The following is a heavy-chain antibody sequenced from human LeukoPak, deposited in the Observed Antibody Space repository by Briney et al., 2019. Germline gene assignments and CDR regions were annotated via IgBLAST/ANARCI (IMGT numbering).Heavy chain of an antibody. V-gene: IGHV4-59*01. CDR1: GGSISSYY. J-gene: IGHJ3*02. CDR2: IYYSGST. CDR3: ARSRDAFDI. D-gene: IGHD2-2*01. Sequence: PSETLSLTCTVSGGSISSYYWSWLRQPPGKGLEWIGYIYYSGSTNYNPSLKSRVTISVDTSKNQFSLKLSSVTAADTAVYYCARSRDAFDIWGQGTMVTVSS.